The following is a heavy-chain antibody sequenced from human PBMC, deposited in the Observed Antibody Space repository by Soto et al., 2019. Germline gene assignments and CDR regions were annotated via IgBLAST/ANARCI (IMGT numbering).Heavy chain of an antibody. CDR1: GFTFSDHY. V-gene: IGHV3-72*01. D-gene: IGHD1-26*01. CDR3: TVGGIVGATNDY. Sequence: QFGGSLRLSCAASGFTFSDHYMEWVRQAPGKGLEWVARSRNKANSYTTEYAASVKGRFTISRDDSKKSLYLQMNSLKTEDTAVYYCTVGGIVGATNDYWGQGTLVTVSS. J-gene: IGHJ4*02. CDR2: SRNKANSYTT.